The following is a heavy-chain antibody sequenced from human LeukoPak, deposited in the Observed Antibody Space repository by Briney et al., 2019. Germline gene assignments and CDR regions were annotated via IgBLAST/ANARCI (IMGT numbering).Heavy chain of an antibody. D-gene: IGHD6-19*01. J-gene: IGHJ3*02. CDR2: ISTYDGNT. CDR3: ARWSYSSDWYFGTFDI. Sequence: ASVKVSCKASGYTFNTYGISWVRQAPGQGLEWMGWISTYDGNTNYAQNLQGRVTMTTDTSTRTAYMELRSLRSCDTAVYYCARWSYSSDWYFGTFDIWGQGTTVTISS. CDR1: GYTFNTYG. V-gene: IGHV1-18*01.